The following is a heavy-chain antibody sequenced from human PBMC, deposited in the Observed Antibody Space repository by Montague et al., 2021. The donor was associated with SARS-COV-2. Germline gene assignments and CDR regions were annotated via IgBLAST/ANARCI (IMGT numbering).Heavy chain of an antibody. CDR1: GVSISSGSYY. CDR3: VREKYYFDDSGSK. CDR2: VYHTGST. Sequence: SETLSLTCSVSGVSISSGSYYWSWVRQSPGKGLEWIGHVYHTGSTNYNPSLKSRVTLSIDTSKNQFSLNLTSVTAADTAVYYCVREKYYFDDSGSKWGQGTLVTV. J-gene: IGHJ4*02. D-gene: IGHD3-22*01. V-gene: IGHV4-61*01.